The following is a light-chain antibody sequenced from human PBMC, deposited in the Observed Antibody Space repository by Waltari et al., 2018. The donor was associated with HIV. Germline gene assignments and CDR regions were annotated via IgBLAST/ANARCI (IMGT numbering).Light chain of an antibody. CDR1: TSNIAVDS. CDR2: RTT. V-gene: IGLV1-44*01. CDR3: ALWTDTLTGWV. Sequence: VLTQPHSASGTPGQRVTISCSGATSNIAVDSVPWYHHVPGTAPRLLIYRTTQRPSGVPDRFSGSISGTSASLAISGLHYEDDGDYYCALWTDTLTGWVFGGGTKVTVL. J-gene: IGLJ3*02.